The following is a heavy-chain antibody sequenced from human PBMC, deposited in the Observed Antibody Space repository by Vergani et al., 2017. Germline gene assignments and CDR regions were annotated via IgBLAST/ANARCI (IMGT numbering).Heavy chain of an antibody. J-gene: IGHJ5*02. V-gene: IGHV3-30*03. D-gene: IGHD6-6*01. Sequence: QVQLVESGGGVVQPGRSLRLSCAASGFTFSSYGMHWVRQAPGKGLEWVAVISYDGSNKYYADSVKGRFTISRDNSKNTLYLQMNSLRAEDTAVYYCARGAEQLVPDLIDPWGQGTLVTVSS. CDR2: ISYDGSNK. CDR3: ARGAEQLVPDLIDP. CDR1: GFTFSSYG.